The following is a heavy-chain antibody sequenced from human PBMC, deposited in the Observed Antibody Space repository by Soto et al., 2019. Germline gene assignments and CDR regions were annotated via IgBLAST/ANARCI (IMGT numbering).Heavy chain of an antibody. CDR2: IAPSGNGT. D-gene: IGHD3-22*01. CDR3: AINYYDSSGYLY. CDR1: GHTLINYY. J-gene: IGHJ4*02. Sequence: QVQLVQSGAEVKKPGASVKVSCKTSGHTLINYYMHWVRQAPGQGLDWLGKIAPSGNGTSYAEGFQGRITLTSDTSTKTVYVELSSLRSEDTAIYYCAINYYDSSGYLYWGQGTLVPVSS. V-gene: IGHV1-46*01.